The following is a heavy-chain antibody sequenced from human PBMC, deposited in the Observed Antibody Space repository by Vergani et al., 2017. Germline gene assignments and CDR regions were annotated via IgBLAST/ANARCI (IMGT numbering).Heavy chain of an antibody. Sequence: QVQLVQSGGGVVQPGGSLRLFCVASGFTFNRYGMQWVRQAPGKGLEWVAYVLFDGSNEYYADSVKGRFIVSRENSNDALYLQMNSLRTDDTAVYYCARDLAYCHEGSCALWGQGSVVTVSS. CDR2: VLFDGSNE. V-gene: IGHV3-30*02. CDR3: ARDLAYCHEGSCAL. D-gene: IGHD2-15*01. J-gene: IGHJ4*02. CDR1: GFTFNRYG.